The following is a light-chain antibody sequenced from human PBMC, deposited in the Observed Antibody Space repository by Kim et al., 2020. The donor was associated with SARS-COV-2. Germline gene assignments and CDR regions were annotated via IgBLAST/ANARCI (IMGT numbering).Light chain of an antibody. V-gene: IGLV3-1*01. Sequence: VSPGQTASITCSGDKLEDKYVYWYQQKAGQSPVLLIYQDTKWPSGIPERFSGSNSGNTATLTISGTQAMDEADYYCQTLDSSSVIFGGGTKLTVL. CDR2: QDT. CDR1: KLEDKY. CDR3: QTLDSSSVI. J-gene: IGLJ2*01.